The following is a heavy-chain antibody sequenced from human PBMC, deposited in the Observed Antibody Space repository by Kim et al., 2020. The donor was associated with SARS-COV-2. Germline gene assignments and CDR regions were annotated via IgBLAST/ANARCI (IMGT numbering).Heavy chain of an antibody. CDR1: GGSISSSY. D-gene: IGHD6-25*01. CDR3: SCLCLISGCSCFFYY. J-gene: IGHJ6*01. Sequence: SETLSLTCTVSGGSISSSYCNWIWHRQGKGLEWMGNGYYSYSTNYNHSLNLRVTVSVDTATNQYYLTLSPSTATATAMSDCSCLCLISGCSCFFYY. CDR2: GYYSYST. V-gene: IGHV4-59*01.